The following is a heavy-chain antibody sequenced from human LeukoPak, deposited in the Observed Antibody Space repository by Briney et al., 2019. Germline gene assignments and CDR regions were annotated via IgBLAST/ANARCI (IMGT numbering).Heavy chain of an antibody. J-gene: IGHJ4*02. CDR1: GFTFSSYG. CDR3: AKAIFTRWELMPFDY. D-gene: IGHD1-26*01. CDR2: IRYDGSNK. V-gene: IGHV3-30*02. Sequence: GGSLRLSCAASGFTFSSYGMHWVRQAPGKGLEWVAFIRYDGSNKYYADSVKGRFTISRDNSKNTLYLQMNSLRAGDTAIYYCAKAIFTRWELMPFDYWGQGTLVTVSS.